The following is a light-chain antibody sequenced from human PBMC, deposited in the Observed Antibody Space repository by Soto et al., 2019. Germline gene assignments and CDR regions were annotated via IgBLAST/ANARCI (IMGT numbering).Light chain of an antibody. CDR2: EVS. CDR1: SSDVGGYNY. V-gene: IGLV2-14*01. J-gene: IGLJ3*02. CDR3: CSYAGSSTPNWV. Sequence: QSVLTQPASVSGSPGQSITISCTGTSSDVGGYNYVSWYQQHPGKAPKLMIYEVSNRPSGVSNRFSGSKSGNTASLTISGLQAEDEADYYCCSYAGSSTPNWVFGGGTKLTVL.